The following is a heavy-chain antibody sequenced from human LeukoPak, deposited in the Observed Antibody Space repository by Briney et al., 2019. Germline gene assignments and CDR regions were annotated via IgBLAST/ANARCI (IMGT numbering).Heavy chain of an antibody. CDR3: ARDDGDYYFDY. J-gene: IGHJ4*02. CDR1: GGSISSYY. V-gene: IGHV4-59*01. Sequence: PSETLSLTCTDPGGSISSYYWSWIRQPPGKGLERIGYIYYSGSTNYNPSLKSRVTISVDTSKNQFSLKLSSVTAADTAVYYCARDDGDYYFDYWGQGTLVTVPS. D-gene: IGHD4-17*01. CDR2: IYYSGST.